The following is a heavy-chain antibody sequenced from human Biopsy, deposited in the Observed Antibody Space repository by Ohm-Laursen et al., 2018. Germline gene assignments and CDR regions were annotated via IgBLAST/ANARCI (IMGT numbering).Heavy chain of an antibody. Sequence: ASVKVSCKVIGGTFSASGISWVRLAPGHGLEFVGGIIPIFQTTHYAQSFQGRVTIVADKSTSTAYMELSSLRSDDPAIYYCATVRGLVWFGELIAWGQGTLVTVSS. CDR2: IIPIFQTT. CDR3: ATVRGLVWFGELIA. CDR1: GGTFSASG. V-gene: IGHV1-69*06. D-gene: IGHD3-10*01. J-gene: IGHJ5*02.